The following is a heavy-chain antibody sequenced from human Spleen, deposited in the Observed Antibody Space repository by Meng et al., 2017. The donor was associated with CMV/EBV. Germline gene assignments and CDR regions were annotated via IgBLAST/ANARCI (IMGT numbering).Heavy chain of an antibody. D-gene: IGHD2-2*01. CDR3: AGACSSTSCYSGHDAFDI. Sequence: ASVKVSCKASGGSFSSYTISWVRQARGQGLEWMGWISAYNGNTHYAQKLQGRVTMTTDTSTTTAYMDLRSLRSDDTAVYYCAGACSSTSCYSGHDAFDIWGQGTMVTVSS. CDR2: ISAYNGNT. J-gene: IGHJ3*02. CDR1: GGSFSSYT. V-gene: IGHV1-18*01.